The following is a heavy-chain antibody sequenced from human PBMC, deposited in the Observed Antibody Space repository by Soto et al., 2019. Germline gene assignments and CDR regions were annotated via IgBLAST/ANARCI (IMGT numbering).Heavy chain of an antibody. CDR2: ISAYNGHT. CDR1: GYIFTNYG. D-gene: IGHD3-16*01. CDR3: VRGDGGYFDH. V-gene: IGHV1-18*01. J-gene: IGHJ4*02. Sequence: QVQLLQSGVEVKKPGASVNVSCKTMGYIFTNYGLSWVRQAPGEGLEWLGWISAYNGHTKYAQKVKDKVTLTTDTSASTAYLEQGSVRSDDTAVYYCVRGDGGYFDHWGQGALVLVSS.